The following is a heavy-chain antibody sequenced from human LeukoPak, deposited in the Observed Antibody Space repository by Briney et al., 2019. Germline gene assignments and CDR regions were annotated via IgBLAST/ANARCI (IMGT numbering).Heavy chain of an antibody. CDR1: GYTFTNYG. CDR3: ARVGRTKVATMAY. V-gene: IGHV1-18*01. D-gene: IGHD5-12*01. J-gene: IGHJ4*02. CDR2: ISGSSENT. Sequence: ASVKVSCKASGYTFTNYGISWVRQAPGQGLEWMGWISGSSENTDSAQKFQGRVTMTTDTSTSTAYMELRNLRSGDTATYYCARVGRTKVATMAYWGQGTLVTVSS.